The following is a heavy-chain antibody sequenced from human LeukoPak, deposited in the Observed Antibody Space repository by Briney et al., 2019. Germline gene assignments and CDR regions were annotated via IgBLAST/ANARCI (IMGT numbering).Heavy chain of an antibody. V-gene: IGHV3-23*01. CDR2: ISGSGGST. D-gene: IGHD3-10*01. CDR1: GFTFSSYA. J-gene: IGHJ5*02. CDR3: AKDGIWLGIWFGESSNWFDP. Sequence: GGSLRLSCAASGFTFSSYAMSWVRQAPGKGLEWVSAISGSGGSTYYADSVKGRFTISRDNSKNTLYLQMKSLRAEDTAVYYCAKDGIWLGIWFGESSNWFDPWGQGTLVTVSS.